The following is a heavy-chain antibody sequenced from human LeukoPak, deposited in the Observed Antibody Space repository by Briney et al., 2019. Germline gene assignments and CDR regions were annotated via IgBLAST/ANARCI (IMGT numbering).Heavy chain of an antibody. CDR1: GFSIRSNY. V-gene: IGHV3-53*01. Sequence: AGGSLRLSCAASGFSIRSNYMSWVRQAPGKGLEWVSIVYASGNTYYSDSVKGRFTISRDNSKNTLYLQMNSLRAEDTAVYYCAREDLVLHYFDYWGQGTLVTVSS. CDR2: VYASGNT. CDR3: AREDLVLHYFDY. J-gene: IGHJ4*02. D-gene: IGHD6-6*01.